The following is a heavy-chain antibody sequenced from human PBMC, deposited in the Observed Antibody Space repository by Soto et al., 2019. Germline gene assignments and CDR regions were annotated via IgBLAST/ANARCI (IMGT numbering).Heavy chain of an antibody. D-gene: IGHD2-21*02. Sequence: LACRFSWSSLSNNRENVGWILQHTGKALEWLALIYWDDDKRYSPSLKSRLTITKDTSKNQVVLTMTNMDPVDTASYYCAHKGDGDRVFKYWGRGTLVTVSS. V-gene: IGHV2-5*02. CDR3: AHKGDGDRVFKY. CDR2: IYWDDDK. J-gene: IGHJ4*02. CDR1: WSSLSNNREN.